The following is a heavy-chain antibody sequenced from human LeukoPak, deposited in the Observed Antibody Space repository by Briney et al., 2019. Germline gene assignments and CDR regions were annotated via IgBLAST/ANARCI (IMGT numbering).Heavy chain of an antibody. CDR2: ISSSGSTL. D-gene: IGHD2/OR15-2a*01. CDR3: ARRGNMSSHAFDI. CDR1: GFTFSDYH. J-gene: IGHJ3*02. Sequence: GGSLRLSSAASGFTFSDYHMSWIRQAPGKGLEWVSYISSSGSTLYYAASVKGRFTISRDNAKNSLYLQMNSLRAEDTAVYYCARRGNMSSHAFDIWGQGTVVTVSS. V-gene: IGHV3-11*01.